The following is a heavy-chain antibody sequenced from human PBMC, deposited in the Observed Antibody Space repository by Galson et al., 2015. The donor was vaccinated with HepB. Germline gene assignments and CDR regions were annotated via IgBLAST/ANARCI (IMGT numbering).Heavy chain of an antibody. CDR3: RGLPPRYSYGHEVDY. V-gene: IGHV3-64D*06. CDR1: GFTFSSYA. J-gene: IGHJ4*02. D-gene: IGHD5-18*01. Sequence: SLRLSCAASGFTFSSYAMHWVRQAPGKGLEYVSAISSNGGSTYYADSVKGRFTISRDNSKNTLYLQMSSLRAEDTAVYYCRGLPPRYSYGHEVDYWGQGTLVTVSS. CDR2: ISSNGGST.